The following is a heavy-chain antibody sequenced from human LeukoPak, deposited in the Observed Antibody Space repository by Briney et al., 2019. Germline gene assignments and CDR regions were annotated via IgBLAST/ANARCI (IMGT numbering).Heavy chain of an antibody. Sequence: SETLSLTCAVYGGSFSGYYWSWIRQPPGKGLEWIGEINHSGSTNYNPSLKSRVTISIDTSKNQFSLKLSSVTAADTAVYYCARDRDVDDFDSWGHGTLVTVSS. J-gene: IGHJ4*01. CDR1: GGSFSGYY. CDR3: ARDRDVDDFDS. D-gene: IGHD2-15*01. V-gene: IGHV4-34*01. CDR2: INHSGST.